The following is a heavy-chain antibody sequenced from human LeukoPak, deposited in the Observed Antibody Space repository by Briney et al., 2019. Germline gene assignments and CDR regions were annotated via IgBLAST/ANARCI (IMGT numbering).Heavy chain of an antibody. D-gene: IGHD5-12*01. CDR1: GGSISSSSYY. Sequence: PSETLSLTCTVSGGSISSSSYYWGWIRQPPGKGLEWIGSIYYSGSTYYNPSLKSRVTISVDTSKNQFSLKLSSVTAADTAVYYCASAPDIVATIHFDYWGQGTLVTVSS. V-gene: IGHV4-39*07. CDR2: IYYSGST. CDR3: ASAPDIVATIHFDY. J-gene: IGHJ4*02.